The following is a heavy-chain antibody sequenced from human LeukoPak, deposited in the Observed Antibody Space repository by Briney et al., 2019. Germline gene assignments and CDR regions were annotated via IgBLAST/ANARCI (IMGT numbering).Heavy chain of an antibody. J-gene: IGHJ4*02. CDR3: ARLYSMVRGVDHFDY. Sequence: ASVKVSCKASGYTFTGYYIHWVRQAPGQGLEWMGWINPNSGGTNYAQKFQGRVTMTRDTPITTAYMELSWLRSDDTAVYYCARLYSMVRGVDHFDYWGQGTLVTVSS. CDR1: GYTFTGYY. CDR2: INPNSGGT. D-gene: IGHD3-10*01. V-gene: IGHV1-2*02.